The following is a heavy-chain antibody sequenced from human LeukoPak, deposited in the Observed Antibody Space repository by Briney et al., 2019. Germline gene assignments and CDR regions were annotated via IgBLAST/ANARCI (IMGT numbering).Heavy chain of an antibody. V-gene: IGHV1-69*04. D-gene: IGHD1-26*01. CDR1: GGTFSSYA. CDR3: AKASVGWELLPYYYMDV. CDR2: IIPILGIA. J-gene: IGHJ6*03. Sequence: ASVKVSCKASGGTFSSYAISWVRQATGQGLEWMGRIIPILGIANYAQKFQGRVTITADESTSTAYMELNSLRAEDTAVYYCAKASVGWELLPYYYMDVWGKGTTVTVSS.